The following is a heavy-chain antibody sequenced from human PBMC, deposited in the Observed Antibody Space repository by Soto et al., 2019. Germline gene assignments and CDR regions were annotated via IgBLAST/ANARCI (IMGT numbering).Heavy chain of an antibody. D-gene: IGHD6-19*01. J-gene: IGHJ4*02. CDR2: VTSGGTTT. V-gene: IGHV3-23*01. CDR3: AKDHLGGAVADSFDS. Sequence: EVQLLESGGGMVQPGGSLRLSCTASGFTFNGYAMNWVRQAPGKGLEWVSAVTSGGTTTYYADSVKGRFTISRDNSRSTVYLQMNRLGVEDTAIYYCAKDHLGGAVADSFDSWRRGTLVTVSS. CDR1: GFTFNGYA.